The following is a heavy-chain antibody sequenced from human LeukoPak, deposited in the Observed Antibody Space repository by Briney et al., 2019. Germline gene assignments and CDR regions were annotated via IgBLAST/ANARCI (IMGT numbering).Heavy chain of an antibody. Sequence: ASVTLSCKASGYTFTSYGISWVRQAPGQGLEWMGWISAYNGNTNYAQKLQGRVTMTTDTSTSTAYMELRSLRSDDTAVYYCARDAGYSYGYGVDYWGQGTLVTVSS. CDR1: GYTFTSYG. CDR3: ARDAGYSYGYGVDY. D-gene: IGHD5-18*01. CDR2: ISAYNGNT. V-gene: IGHV1-18*01. J-gene: IGHJ4*02.